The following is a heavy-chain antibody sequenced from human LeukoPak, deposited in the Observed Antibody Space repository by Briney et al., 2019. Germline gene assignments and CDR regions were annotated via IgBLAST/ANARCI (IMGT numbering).Heavy chain of an antibody. J-gene: IGHJ4*02. Sequence: PGGSLRLSCAASGFTFSSYSMNWVRQAPGKGLEWVSYISSSSTIYYADSVKGRFTISRDNAKNSLYLQMNSLRAEDTAVYYCARSIAAAGRGTDYWGQGTLVTVSS. CDR2: ISSSSTI. D-gene: IGHD6-13*01. V-gene: IGHV3-48*01. CDR3: ARSIAAAGRGTDY. CDR1: GFTFSSYS.